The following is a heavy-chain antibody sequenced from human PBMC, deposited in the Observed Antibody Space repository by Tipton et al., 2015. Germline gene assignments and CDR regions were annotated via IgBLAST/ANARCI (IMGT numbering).Heavy chain of an antibody. CDR3: ARTSYDSSGYFGGEDY. Sequence: LRLSCAVYGGSFSAYYWTWIRQPPGKGLEWIGYIYYSGSTNYNPSLKSRVTISVDTSKNQFSLKLSSVTAADTAVYYCARTSYDSSGYFGGEDYWGQGTLVTVSS. CDR2: IYYSGST. V-gene: IGHV4-59*01. CDR1: GGSFSAYY. J-gene: IGHJ4*02. D-gene: IGHD3-22*01.